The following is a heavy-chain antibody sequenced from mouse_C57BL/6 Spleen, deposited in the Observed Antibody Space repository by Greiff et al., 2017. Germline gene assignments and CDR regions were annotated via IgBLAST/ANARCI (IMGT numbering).Heavy chain of an antibody. CDR1: GYSFTGYY. CDR2: INPSTGGT. Sequence: VQLQQSGPELVKPGASVKISCKASGYSFTGYYMNWVKQSPEKSLEWIGEINPSTGGTTYNQKFKAKATLTVDKSSSTAYRQLKSLTSEDSAVYYCARSEITTVVASPYWYFDVWGTGTTVTVSS. J-gene: IGHJ1*03. V-gene: IGHV1-42*01. D-gene: IGHD1-1*01. CDR3: ARSEITTVVASPYWYFDV.